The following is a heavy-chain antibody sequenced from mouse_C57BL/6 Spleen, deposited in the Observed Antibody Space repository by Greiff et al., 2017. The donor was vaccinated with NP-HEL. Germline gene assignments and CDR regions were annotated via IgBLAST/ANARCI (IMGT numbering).Heavy chain of an antibody. J-gene: IGHJ3*01. CDR3: ARNYYGNPFAY. V-gene: IGHV1-82*01. CDR1: GYAFSSSW. CDR2: IYPGDGDT. Sequence: VQLQQSGPELVKPGASVKISCKASGYAFSSSWMNWVKQRPGKGLEWIGRIYPGDGDTNYNGKFKGKATLTADKSSSTAYMQLSSLTSEDSAVYLCARNYYGNPFAYWGQGTLVTVSA. D-gene: IGHD2-1*01.